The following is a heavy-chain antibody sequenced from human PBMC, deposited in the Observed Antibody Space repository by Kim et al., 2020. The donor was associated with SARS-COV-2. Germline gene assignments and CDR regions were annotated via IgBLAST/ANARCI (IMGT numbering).Heavy chain of an antibody. Sequence: FQGRVTMTRDTSTSTVYMELSSLRSEDTAVYYCARDHSGYDLLLYYFVYWGQGTLVTVSS. D-gene: IGHD5-12*01. V-gene: IGHV1-46*01. CDR3: ARDHSGYDLLLYYFVY. J-gene: IGHJ4*02.